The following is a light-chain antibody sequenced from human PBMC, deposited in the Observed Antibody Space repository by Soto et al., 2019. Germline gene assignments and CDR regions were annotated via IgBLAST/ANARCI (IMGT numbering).Light chain of an antibody. Sequence: QSVLTQPPSASGTPGQRVTISCTGSSSNIGAGYDVHWYQQLPGTAPKLLIYGNSNRPSGVPDRFSGSKSGTSASLAITGLQAEDEADYYCQSYDSSLSGSVFXTGTKVTVL. J-gene: IGLJ1*01. V-gene: IGLV1-40*01. CDR1: SSNIGAGYD. CDR3: QSYDSSLSGSV. CDR2: GNS.